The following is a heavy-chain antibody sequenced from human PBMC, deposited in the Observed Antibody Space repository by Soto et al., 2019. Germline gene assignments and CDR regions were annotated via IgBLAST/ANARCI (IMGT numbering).Heavy chain of an antibody. CDR3: ARDARGTRGFDEMDI. D-gene: IGHD3-9*01. CDR2: INPNSGDT. CDR1: GYIFTGYH. V-gene: IGHV1-2*02. J-gene: IGHJ6*04. Sequence: ASVKVSCKASGYIFTGYHIHWVRQAPGRGLEWMGWINPNSGDTEYAQNFQGRVAMTRDTSFNLVYMEMSGLMSDDTAVYYCARDARGTRGFDEMDIWGTGTTVTVSS.